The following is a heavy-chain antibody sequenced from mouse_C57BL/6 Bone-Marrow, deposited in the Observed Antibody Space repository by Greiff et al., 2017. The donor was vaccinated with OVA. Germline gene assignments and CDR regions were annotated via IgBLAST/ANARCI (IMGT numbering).Heavy chain of an antibody. V-gene: IGHV1-81*01. D-gene: IGHD4-1*01. CDR1: GYTFTSYG. CDR3: ARPNCEEDGAAYYIDY. J-gene: IGHJ2*01. Sequence: QVQLQQSGAELARPGASVKLSCKASGYTFTSYGISWVKQSTGQGLEWIGEIYPRSGNTYYNEKFKGKATLTADKSSSTAYMELRSLTSEDSAVYVCARPNCEEDGAAYYIDYWGQGTTLTVSS. CDR2: IYPRSGNT.